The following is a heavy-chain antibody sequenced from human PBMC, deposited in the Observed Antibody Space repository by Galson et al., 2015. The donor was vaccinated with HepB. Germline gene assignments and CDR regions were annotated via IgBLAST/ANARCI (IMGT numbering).Heavy chain of an antibody. J-gene: IGHJ4*02. CDR3: ASRITTSQYYDFWSGLYYFDY. Sequence: SVKVSCKASGGTFSSYAISWVRQAPGQGLEWMGGIIPIFGTANYAQKFQGRVTITADKSTSTAYMELSSLRSEDTAVYYCASRITTSQYYDFWSGLYYFDYWGQGTLVTVSS. V-gene: IGHV1-69*06. CDR2: IIPIFGTA. CDR1: GGTFSSYA. D-gene: IGHD3-3*01.